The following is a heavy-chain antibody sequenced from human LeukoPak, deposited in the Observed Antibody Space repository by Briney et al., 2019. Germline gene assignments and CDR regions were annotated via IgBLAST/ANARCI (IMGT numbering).Heavy chain of an antibody. Sequence: GGSLRLSCAASGFTFSSYAMSWVRQAPGKGLEWVAAVASDGGNKYYADSVRGRLTISRDNSKNTLYLQMNSLRAEDTAVYYCARAGRADGDYHYFDYWGQGALVTVSS. V-gene: IGHV3-30-3*01. CDR2: VASDGGNK. CDR3: ARAGRADGDYHYFDY. CDR1: GFTFSSYA. J-gene: IGHJ4*02. D-gene: IGHD4-17*01.